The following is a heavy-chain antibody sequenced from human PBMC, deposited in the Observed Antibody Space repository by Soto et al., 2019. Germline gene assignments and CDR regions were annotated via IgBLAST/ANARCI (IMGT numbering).Heavy chain of an antibody. CDR1: GFTFSSYG. J-gene: IGHJ4*02. D-gene: IGHD6-13*01. CDR2: ISYDGSNK. Sequence: PGGSLRLSCAASGFTFSSYGMHWVRQAPGKGLEWVAVISYDGSNKYYADSVKGRFTISRDNSKNTLYLQMNSLRAEDTAVYYCAKERDIAAAGAPFDYWGQGT. V-gene: IGHV3-30*18. CDR3: AKERDIAAAGAPFDY.